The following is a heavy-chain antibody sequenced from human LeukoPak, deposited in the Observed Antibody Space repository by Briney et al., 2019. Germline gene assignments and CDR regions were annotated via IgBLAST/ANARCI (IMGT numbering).Heavy chain of an antibody. J-gene: IGHJ5*02. D-gene: IGHD3-10*01. CDR3: ARDADNSGRHWFDP. CDR1: GGSISSSSYY. CDR2: IYYSGST. V-gene: IGHV4-39*07. Sequence: SETLSLTCTVSGGSISSSSYYWGWIRQPPGKGLEWIGSIYYSGSTYYNPSLKSRVTISVNTSKNQFSLKLSSVTAADTAVYYCARDADNSGRHWFDPWGQGTLVTVSS.